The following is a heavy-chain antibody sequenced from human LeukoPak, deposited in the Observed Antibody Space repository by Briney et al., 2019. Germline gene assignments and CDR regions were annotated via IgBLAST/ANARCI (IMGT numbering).Heavy chain of an antibody. CDR2: ISSSSTSI. CDR3: ARVAVGTSDYYYYMDV. Sequence: GGSLRLSCAASGFTFSSYSMNWVRQAPGKGLEWVSYISSSSTSIYYADSVKGRFTISRDNAKNSLYLQMNSLRAEDTAVYYCARVAVGTSDYYYYMDVWGKGTTVTVSS. D-gene: IGHD6-13*01. CDR1: GFTFSSYS. J-gene: IGHJ6*03. V-gene: IGHV3-48*01.